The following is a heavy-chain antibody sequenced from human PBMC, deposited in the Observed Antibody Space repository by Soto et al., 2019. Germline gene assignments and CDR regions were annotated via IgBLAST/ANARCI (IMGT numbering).Heavy chain of an antibody. CDR3: ARSPAAGYYYYGMDV. V-gene: IGHV1-3*01. CDR2: INAGNGNT. Sequence: ASVKVSCKASGYTFTSYAMHWVRQAPGQRLEWMGWINAGNGNTKYSQKFQGRVTITRDTSASTAYMELSSLRSEDTAVYYCARSPAAGYYYYGMDVWGQGTTVTVSS. J-gene: IGHJ6*02. CDR1: GYTFTSYA. D-gene: IGHD6-13*01.